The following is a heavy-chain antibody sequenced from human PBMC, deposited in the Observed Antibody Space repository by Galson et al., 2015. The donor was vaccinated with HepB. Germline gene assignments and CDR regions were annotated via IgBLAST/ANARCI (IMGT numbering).Heavy chain of an antibody. CDR2: IESGDKK. Sequence: SLRLSCAASGFTVSGTYMIWVRQAPGKGLECVSLIESGDKKYYIDSMKGRFTISRDNSLNTMSLQLNSLRAEDSGVYYCAVSGTPGGFDFWGQGTMVTVSS. CDR3: AVSGTPGGFDF. CDR1: GFTVSGTY. D-gene: IGHD1-14*01. J-gene: IGHJ3*01. V-gene: IGHV3-66*01.